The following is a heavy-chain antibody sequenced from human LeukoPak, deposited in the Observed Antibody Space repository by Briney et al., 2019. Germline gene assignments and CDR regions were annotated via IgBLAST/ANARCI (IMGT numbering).Heavy chain of an antibody. CDR3: ARIVPAAREYNWFDP. V-gene: IGHV1-69*05. CDR2: IIPIFGTA. J-gene: IGHJ5*02. Sequence: SVKVSCKASGGTFSGYAISWVRQAPGQGLEWMGGIIPIFGTANYAQKFQGRVTITTDESTSTAYMELSSLRSEDTAVYYCARIVPAAREYNWFDPWGQGTQVTVSS. D-gene: IGHD2-2*01. CDR1: GGTFSGYA.